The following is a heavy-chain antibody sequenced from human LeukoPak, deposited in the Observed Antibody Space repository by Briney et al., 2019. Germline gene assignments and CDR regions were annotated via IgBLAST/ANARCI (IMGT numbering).Heavy chain of an antibody. CDR3: ARTGPPKTYYYGSGNYPGFYFDY. J-gene: IGHJ4*02. Sequence: SETLSLTCTVSGGSITSYYWSWIRQHPGKGLEWIGYIYYSGSTYYNPSLKSRVTISVDTSKNQFSLKLSSVTAADTAVYYCARTGPPKTYYYGSGNYPGFYFDYWGQGTLVTVSS. CDR2: IYYSGST. D-gene: IGHD3-10*01. V-gene: IGHV4-59*06. CDR1: GGSITSYY.